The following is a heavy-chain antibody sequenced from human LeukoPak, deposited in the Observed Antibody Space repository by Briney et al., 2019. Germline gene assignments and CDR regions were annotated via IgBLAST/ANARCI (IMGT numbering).Heavy chain of an antibody. Sequence: GGSLRLSCAASGFTFSSYAMGWVRQAPGKELEWVSAIGGGSVTTYYADSVKGRFTISRDNSKNTLFLQMNSLRAEDTAVYYCAKFGSGYYSGFDYWGQGTLVTVSS. D-gene: IGHD3-22*01. CDR1: GFTFSSYA. V-gene: IGHV3-23*01. CDR3: AKFGSGYYSGFDY. CDR2: IGGGSVTT. J-gene: IGHJ4*02.